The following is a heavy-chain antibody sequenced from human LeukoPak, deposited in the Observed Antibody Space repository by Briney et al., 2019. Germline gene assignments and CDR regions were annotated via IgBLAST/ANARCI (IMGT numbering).Heavy chain of an antibody. CDR1: GFTFSSYA. CDR2: ISGSGGST. CDR3: AKTPAQSSILWWWYFDF. J-gene: IGHJ4*02. D-gene: IGHD2-21*01. Sequence: PGGSLRLSCAASGFTFSSYAMSWVRQAPGKGLEWVSAISGSGGSTYYADSVKGRFTISRDNSKNTLFLQMNSLRAEDTAVYYCAKTPAQSSILWWWYFDFWGQGSQVTVSS. V-gene: IGHV3-23*01.